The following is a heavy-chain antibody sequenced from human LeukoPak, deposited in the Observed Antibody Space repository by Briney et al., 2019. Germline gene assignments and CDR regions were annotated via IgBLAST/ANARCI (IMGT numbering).Heavy chain of an antibody. CDR2: IYSGGST. V-gene: IGHV3-66*01. Sequence: PGGSLRLSCAASGFTVSSNYMSWVRQAPGKGLEWVAVIYSGGSTYYADSVKGRFTISRDNAKNSLYLHMNSLRAEDTAVYYCARDVVVPAAIPETYFDYWGQGTLVTVSS. CDR1: GFTVSSNY. CDR3: ARDVVVPAAIPETYFDY. D-gene: IGHD2-2*02. J-gene: IGHJ4*02.